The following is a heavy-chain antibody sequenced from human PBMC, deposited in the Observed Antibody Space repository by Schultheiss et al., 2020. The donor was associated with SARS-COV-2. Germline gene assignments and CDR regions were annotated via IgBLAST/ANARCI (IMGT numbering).Heavy chain of an antibody. CDR2: IYYSGST. CDR1: GGSISSYY. J-gene: IGHJ5*02. D-gene: IGHD1-1*01. V-gene: IGHV4-59*12. Sequence: SETLSLTCTVSGGSISSYYWSWIRQPPGKGLEWIGYIYYSGSTNYNPSLKSRVTISVDTSKNQFSLKLSSVTAADTAVYYCARRGSQTGTLGWFDPWGQGTLVTVSS. CDR3: ARRGSQTGTLGWFDP.